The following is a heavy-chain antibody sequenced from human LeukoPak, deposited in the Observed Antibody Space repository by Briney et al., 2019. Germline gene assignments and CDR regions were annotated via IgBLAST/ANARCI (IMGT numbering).Heavy chain of an antibody. J-gene: IGHJ4*02. CDR1: GFTFSSYA. CDR2: ISGSGGST. CDR3: ARGPLTGDERLDY. Sequence: PGGSLRLSCAASGFTFSSYAMSWVRQAPGKGLEWVSAISGSGGSTYYADSVKGRFTISRDNSKNTLYLQMNSLRPEDTAVYYCARGPLTGDERLDYWGPGTLVTASS. V-gene: IGHV3-23*01. D-gene: IGHD3-9*01.